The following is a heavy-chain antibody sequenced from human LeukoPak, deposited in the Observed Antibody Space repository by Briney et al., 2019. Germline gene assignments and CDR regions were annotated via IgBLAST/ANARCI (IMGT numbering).Heavy chain of an antibody. CDR2: INPNSGGT. D-gene: IGHD2-2*02. CDR3: TLSKYCSSTTCYSPFDY. V-gene: IGHV1-2*02. CDR1: GYTFTGYY. J-gene: IGHJ4*02. Sequence: ASVKVSCKASGYTFTGYYMHWVRQAPGQGLEWMGWINPNSGGTNYAQKFQGRVTMTRDTSISTAYMELSRLRSDDTAVYYCTLSKYCSSTTCYSPFDYWGQGTLVTVSS.